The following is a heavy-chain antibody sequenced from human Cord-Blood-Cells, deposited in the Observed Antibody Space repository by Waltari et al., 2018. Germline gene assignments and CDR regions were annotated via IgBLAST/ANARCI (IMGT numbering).Heavy chain of an antibody. V-gene: IGHV1-2*02. J-gene: IGHJ4*02. CDR2: INPNSGGT. CDR3: ARAKVREIACGPGCSCPDY. D-gene: IGHD5-18*01. CDR1: GYTFTGYY. Sequence: QVQLVQSGAEVKKPGASVKVSCKASGYTFTGYYMHWVRQAPGQGLEWMGWINPNSGGTNYAQKFQGRVTMTRDTSISTAYMELSRLRSDDTAVYYCARAKVREIACGPGCSCPDYWGQGTLVTVSS.